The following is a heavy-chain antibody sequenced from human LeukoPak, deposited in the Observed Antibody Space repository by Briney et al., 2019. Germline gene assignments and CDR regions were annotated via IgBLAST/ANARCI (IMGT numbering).Heavy chain of an antibody. CDR3: AKDSSTSPKGYYYYGMDV. D-gene: IGHD2-2*01. CDR1: GFTFSSYA. V-gene: IGHV3-23*01. J-gene: IGHJ6*02. CDR2: ISGSGGST. Sequence: GSLRLSCAASGFTFSSYAMSWVRQAPGKGLEWVSAISGSGGSTYYADSVKGRFTISRDNSKNTLYLQMNSLRAEDTAVYYCAKDSSTSPKGYYYYGMDVWGQGTTVTVSS.